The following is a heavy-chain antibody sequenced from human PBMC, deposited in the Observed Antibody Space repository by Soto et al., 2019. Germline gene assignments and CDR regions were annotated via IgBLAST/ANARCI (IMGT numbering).Heavy chain of an antibody. J-gene: IGHJ4*02. CDR3: AKGDGAVAGTFNI. CDR1: GFTFDDYA. V-gene: IGHV3-9*01. Sequence: EVQLVESGGGLVQPGRSLRLSCAASGFTFDDYAMHWVRQAPGKGLEWVSGISWNSGSIGYADSVKGRFTISRDNAKNSLYLQMNSLRAEDTALYYCAKGDGAVAGTFNIWGQGTLVTVSS. D-gene: IGHD6-19*01. CDR2: ISWNSGSI.